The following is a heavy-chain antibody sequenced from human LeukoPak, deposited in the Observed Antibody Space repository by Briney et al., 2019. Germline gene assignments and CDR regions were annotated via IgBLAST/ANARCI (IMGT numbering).Heavy chain of an antibody. V-gene: IGHV3-23*01. CDR1: GFTFSSYA. Sequence: SGGSLRLSCAASGFTFSSYAMTWVRQATGKGLEWVSAISGSGGSTYYADSVKGRFTISRDNSKNTLYLQMNSLRAEDTAVYYCARVWFGYFFQWGQGALVTVSS. CDR2: ISGSGGST. J-gene: IGHJ4*02. D-gene: IGHD3-10*01. CDR3: ARVWFGYFFQ.